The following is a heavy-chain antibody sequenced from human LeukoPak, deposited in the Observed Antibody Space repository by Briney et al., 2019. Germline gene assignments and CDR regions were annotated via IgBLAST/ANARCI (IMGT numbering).Heavy chain of an antibody. D-gene: IGHD1-26*01. CDR2: ISSSSSTI. Sequence: GGSLRLSCAASGFTFSSYSMNWVRQAPGKGLEWVSKISSSSSTIYYADSVKGRFTISRDNAKKSLFLQMNSLRAEDTAVYYCASLRERSYYARGFDYWGQGTLVTVSS. CDR3: ASLRERSYYARGFDY. CDR1: GFTFSSYS. J-gene: IGHJ4*02. V-gene: IGHV3-48*01.